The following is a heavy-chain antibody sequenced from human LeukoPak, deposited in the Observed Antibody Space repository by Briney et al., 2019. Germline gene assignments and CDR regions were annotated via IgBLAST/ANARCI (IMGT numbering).Heavy chain of an antibody. CDR1: GFNFNYFA. Sequence: PGGSLRLSCSASGFNFNYFAMSWISQAPGKRLEWVSTIGDSGSGGSYADSVRGRFTISRDNSKNMVYLQMYSLRVDDSAVYYCSRIKYGGNSGYHFDYWGQGTLVTVSS. CDR3: SRIKYGGNSGYHFDY. CDR2: IGDSGSGG. V-gene: IGHV3-23*01. D-gene: IGHD4-23*01. J-gene: IGHJ4*02.